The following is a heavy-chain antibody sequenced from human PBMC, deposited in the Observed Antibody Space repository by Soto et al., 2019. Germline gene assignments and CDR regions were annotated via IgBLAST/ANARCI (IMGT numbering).Heavy chain of an antibody. CDR3: ARGPPASYYYNMDV. CDR2: ISGYNGNT. J-gene: IGHJ6*03. V-gene: IGHV1-18*01. Sequence: GASVKVSCKASGYTFSNHGISWVRQAPGQGLEWMGWISGYNGNTNSAQKLQDRVTMTTDTSTNTAYLELRSLRSDDTAVYYCARGPPASYYYNMDVWGKGTTVTSP. CDR1: GYTFSNHG.